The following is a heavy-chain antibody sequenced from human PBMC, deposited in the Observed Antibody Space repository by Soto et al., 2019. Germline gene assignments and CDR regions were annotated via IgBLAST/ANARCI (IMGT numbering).Heavy chain of an antibody. CDR2: INPNSGGT. D-gene: IGHD6-6*01. J-gene: IGHJ6*02. CDR1: GYTFTGYY. V-gene: IGHV1-2*04. CDR3: ARSRSSSSLVYYYYGMDV. Sequence: ASVKVSCKASGYTFTGYYMHWVRQAPGQGLEWMGWINPNSGGTNYAQKFQGWVTMTRDTSISTAYMELSRLRSDDTAVYYCARSRSSSSLVYYYYGMDVWGQGTTVTVSS.